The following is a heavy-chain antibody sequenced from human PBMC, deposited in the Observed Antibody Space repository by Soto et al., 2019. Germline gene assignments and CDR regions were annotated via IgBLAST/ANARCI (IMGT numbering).Heavy chain of an antibody. Sequence: PWETLSLTCTVSGGSISSGDYYWSWIRQPPGKGLEWIGYIYYSGSTYYNPSLKSRVTISVDTSKNQFSLKLSSVTAADTAVYYCARVDWNYYGMDVWGQGTTVTVSS. CDR3: ARVDWNYYGMDV. D-gene: IGHD1-1*01. V-gene: IGHV4-30-4*01. CDR2: IYYSGST. CDR1: GGSISSGDYY. J-gene: IGHJ6*02.